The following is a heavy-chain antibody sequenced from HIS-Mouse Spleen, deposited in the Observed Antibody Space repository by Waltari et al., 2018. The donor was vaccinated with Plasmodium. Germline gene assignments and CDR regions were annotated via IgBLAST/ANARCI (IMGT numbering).Heavy chain of an antibody. V-gene: IGHV3-7*01. D-gene: IGHD6-13*01. Sequence: EVQLVESGGGLVQPGGSLRLSCAASGFTFSSYWVSWVRQAQGKGLGWGAKKKQDGSEKYYVDSVKGRFTISRDNAKNSLYLQMNSLRAEDTAVYYCASSWYWYFDLWGRGTLVTVSS. J-gene: IGHJ2*01. CDR1: GFTFSSYW. CDR2: KKQDGSEK. CDR3: ASSWYWYFDL.